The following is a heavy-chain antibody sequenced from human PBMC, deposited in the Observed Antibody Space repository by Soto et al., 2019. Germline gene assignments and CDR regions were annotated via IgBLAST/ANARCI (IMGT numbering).Heavy chain of an antibody. Sequence: GESLKISCKGSGYSFTSYWIGWVRQMPGKGLEWMGIIYPGDSDIRYSPSFQGQVTISADKSISTAYLQWSSLKASDTAMYYCARQTIYYDSSGYPRPGWFDPWGQGTLVTVSS. D-gene: IGHD3-22*01. CDR1: GYSFTSYW. V-gene: IGHV5-51*01. CDR3: ARQTIYYDSSGYPRPGWFDP. J-gene: IGHJ5*02. CDR2: IYPGDSDI.